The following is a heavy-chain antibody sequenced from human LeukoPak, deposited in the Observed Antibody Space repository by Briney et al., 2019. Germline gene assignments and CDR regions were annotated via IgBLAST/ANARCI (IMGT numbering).Heavy chain of an antibody. V-gene: IGHV4-39*07. J-gene: IGHJ5*02. CDR1: GVSISTDTFY. CDR3: ARVPGVYYDRLTGYGSGWFDP. CDR2: VYHSGST. D-gene: IGHD3-9*01. Sequence: SETLSLTCTVSGVSISTDTFYWGWVRQPPGKGLEWIGTVYHSGSTYYNPSLRSRVTISVETSKNQFSLKVRSMTAADTAVYYCARVPGVYYDRLTGYGSGWFDPWGQGTLVTVSS.